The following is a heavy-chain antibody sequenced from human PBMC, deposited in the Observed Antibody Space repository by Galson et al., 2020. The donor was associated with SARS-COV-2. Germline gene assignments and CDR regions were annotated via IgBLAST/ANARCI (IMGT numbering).Heavy chain of an antibody. CDR1: GASVSGSSYY. CDR2: IYFTGMT. Sequence: SETLSLTCTVSGASVSGSSYYWGWIRQPPGKGLEWIGTIYFTGMTYYSPSLRSRVTMSVETSKNQFSLKIPSVTAADTAVYYCVRLWNGGHPEVHDSWGQGTLVTVSS. CDR3: VRLWNGGHPEVHDS. V-gene: IGHV4-39*01. D-gene: IGHD1-1*01. J-gene: IGHJ5*01.